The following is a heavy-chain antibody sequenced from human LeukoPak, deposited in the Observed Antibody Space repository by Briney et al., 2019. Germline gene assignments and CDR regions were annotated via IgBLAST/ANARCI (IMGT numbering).Heavy chain of an antibody. CDR1: EFTFSSFS. J-gene: IGHJ4*02. Sequence: GGSLRLSCAASEFTFSSFSMSWVRQAPGKGLEWVSYISSSGSTIYYADSVKGRFTISRDNAKNSLYLQMNSLRAEDTAVYYCAREGIPGYSGYDWRVDYWGRGTLVTVSS. CDR2: ISSSGSTI. CDR3: AREGIPGYSGYDWRVDY. D-gene: IGHD5-12*01. V-gene: IGHV3-48*04.